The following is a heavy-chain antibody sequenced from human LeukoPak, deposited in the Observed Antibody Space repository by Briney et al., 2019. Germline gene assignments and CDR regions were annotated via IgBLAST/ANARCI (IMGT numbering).Heavy chain of an antibody. CDR1: GFTFSNYA. D-gene: IGHD6-13*01. Sequence: QSGGSLRLSCAASGFTFSNYAMSWVRQAPGKGLEWVSAISGSGGDTFYTDSVKGRFTISRDNSKNTLYLQMNSLRAEDTAVYYCAKELGQQLVHWYYFDYWGQGTLVTVSS. V-gene: IGHV3-23*01. J-gene: IGHJ4*02. CDR2: ISGSGGDT. CDR3: AKELGQQLVHWYYFDY.